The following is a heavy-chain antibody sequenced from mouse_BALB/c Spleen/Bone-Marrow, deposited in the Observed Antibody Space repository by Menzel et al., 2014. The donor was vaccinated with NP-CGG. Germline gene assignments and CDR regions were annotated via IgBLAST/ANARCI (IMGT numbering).Heavy chain of an antibody. V-gene: IGHV1-66*01. D-gene: IGHD1-1*01. Sequence: LEESGPELVKPGASVKISCKASGYSLTSYYINWVKQRPGQGLEWIGWIFPRNGSTKYNEKFKGKATLTADTSSSTAYMQLSSLTSEYSAVYFCARRDYYGSTYGFDYWGQGTTLTVSS. CDR1: GYSLTSYY. CDR2: IFPRNGST. J-gene: IGHJ2*01. CDR3: ARRDYYGSTYGFDY.